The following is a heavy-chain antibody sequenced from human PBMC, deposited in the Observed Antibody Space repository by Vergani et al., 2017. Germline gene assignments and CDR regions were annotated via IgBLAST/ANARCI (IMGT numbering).Heavy chain of an antibody. CDR1: GFTFSSYS. V-gene: IGHV3-48*01. CDR3: ARFPLTTVATGQTDYYYGMDV. D-gene: IGHD4-17*01. Sequence: EVHLVESGGGLVQPGGSLRLSCAASGFTFSSYSMNWVRQAPGKGLEWVSYISSSSSTIYYADSVKGRFTISRDNAKNSLYLQMNSLRAEDTSVYYCARFPLTTVATGQTDYYYGMDVWGQGTTVTVSS. CDR2: ISSSSSTI. J-gene: IGHJ6*02.